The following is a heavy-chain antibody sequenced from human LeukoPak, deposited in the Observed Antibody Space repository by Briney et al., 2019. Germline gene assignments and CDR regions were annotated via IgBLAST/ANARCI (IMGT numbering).Heavy chain of an antibody. Sequence: GGSLRLSCAASGFAFSGSAMHWVRQASGKGLEWVGRIRSKANSYATAYAASVKGRFTISRDDSKNTAYLQMNSLKTEDTAVYYCATRCYGGFPLGYWGQGTLVTVSS. CDR1: GFAFSGSA. CDR2: IRSKANSYAT. CDR3: ATRCYGGFPLGY. J-gene: IGHJ4*02. D-gene: IGHD2-2*01. V-gene: IGHV3-73*01.